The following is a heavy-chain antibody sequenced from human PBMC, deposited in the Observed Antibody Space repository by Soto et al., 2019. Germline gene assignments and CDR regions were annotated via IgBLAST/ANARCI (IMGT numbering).Heavy chain of an antibody. CDR1: GGSVSSQTHF. Sequence: QVQLQESGPKLVKPSETLSLTCRVSGGSVSSQTHFWSWIRQAPGKGLEWIGYVYYSGITNFNPSLNSRVTRSADTSNNQIFLSLTSVTAADTAVYYCAREDMSGTYYFDSWGQGTLVTVSS. CDR3: AREDMSGTYYFDS. V-gene: IGHV4-61*01. J-gene: IGHJ4*02. CDR2: VYYSGIT. D-gene: IGHD1-26*01.